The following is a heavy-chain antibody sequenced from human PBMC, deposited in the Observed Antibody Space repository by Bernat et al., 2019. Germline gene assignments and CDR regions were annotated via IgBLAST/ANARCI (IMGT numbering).Heavy chain of an antibody. Sequence: EVQLVESGGGVVQPGGSLRLSCAASGFTFDDYAMHWFRQAPGKCLEWVFLISGDGGSKYYADSVKGRFTITKDNSKNSLDLQMNSLRTEDTALYYCAKDKARATAIEFDYWGQGTLVTVSS. CDR3: AKDKARATAIEFDY. J-gene: IGHJ4*02. D-gene: IGHD2-21*02. CDR2: ISGDGGSK. V-gene: IGHV3-43*02. CDR1: GFTFDDYA.